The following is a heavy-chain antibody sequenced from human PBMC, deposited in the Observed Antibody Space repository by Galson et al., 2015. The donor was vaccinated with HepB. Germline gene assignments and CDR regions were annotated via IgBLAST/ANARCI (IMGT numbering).Heavy chain of an antibody. V-gene: IGHV1-18*04. CDR1: GYTFTSYG. J-gene: IGHJ6*02. D-gene: IGHD3-3*01. CDR2: ISAYNGNT. CDR3: ASQSYYDFWSGYYHYGMDV. Sequence: SVKVSCKASGYTFTSYGISWVRQAPGQGLEWMGWISAYNGNTNYAQKLQGRVTMTTDTSTSTAYMELRSLRSDDTAVYYCASQSYYDFWSGYYHYGMDVWGQGTTVTVSS.